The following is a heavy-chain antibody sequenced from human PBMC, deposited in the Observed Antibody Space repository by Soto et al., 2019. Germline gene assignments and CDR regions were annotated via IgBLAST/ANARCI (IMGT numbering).Heavy chain of an antibody. D-gene: IGHD2-21*02. J-gene: IGHJ5*02. CDR3: ARGEKGNIVVVAAFA. CDR2: LSYDGTQE. V-gene: IGHV3-30-3*01. CDR1: GFTFGNYN. Sequence: QVQLVESGGGVAQPGRSLRLACTASGFTFGNYNMHWVRQAPGKGLEWVALLSYDGTQEKYADSVKGRFTISRDTSEKRVYLQMNSLRPDDTAMYYCARGEKGNIVVVAAFAWGQGTLVTVSS.